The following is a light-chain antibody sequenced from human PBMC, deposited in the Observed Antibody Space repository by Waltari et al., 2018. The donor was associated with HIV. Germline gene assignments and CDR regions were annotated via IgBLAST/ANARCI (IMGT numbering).Light chain of an antibody. Sequence: IVMTQSPATLSVFPGERATPSCRASQIIRSNLTWYQQKPGPAPRLIFYGASTRTAGIAATFSGSGSGTEFTLTISSLQSEAFAVYYCQQYNNWPPEYTFGQGTKLEI. CDR2: GAS. J-gene: IGKJ2*01. CDR3: QQYNNWPPEYT. CDR1: QIIRSN. V-gene: IGKV3-15*01.